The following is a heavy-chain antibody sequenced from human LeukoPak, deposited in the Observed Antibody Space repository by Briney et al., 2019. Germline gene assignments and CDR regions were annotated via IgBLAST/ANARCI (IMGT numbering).Heavy chain of an antibody. V-gene: IGHV1-69*13. CDR3: ARDRTVTTLPTWMRYYYGMDV. Sequence: SVKVSCTASGGTFSSYAISWVRQAPGQGLEWMGGIIPIFGTANYAQKFQGRVTITADESTSTAYMELSSLRSEDTAVYYCARDRTVTTLPTWMRYYYGMDVWGQGTTVTVSS. CDR2: IIPIFGTA. CDR1: GGTFSSYA. J-gene: IGHJ6*02. D-gene: IGHD4-17*01.